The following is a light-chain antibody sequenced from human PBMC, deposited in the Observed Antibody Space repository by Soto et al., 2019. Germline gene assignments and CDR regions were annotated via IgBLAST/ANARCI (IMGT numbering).Light chain of an antibody. CDR2: LNSDGSH. V-gene: IGLV4-69*01. CDR1: SGHSTYA. Sequence: QSVLTQSPSASASLGASVKLTCTLSSGHSTYAIAWHQQQPEKGPRYLMKLNSDGSHSKGDGIPDRFSGSSSGAERYLTISSLQSEDEADYYCQTWGTGSWVFCGGIQLTVL. CDR3: QTWGTGSWV. J-gene: IGLJ3*02.